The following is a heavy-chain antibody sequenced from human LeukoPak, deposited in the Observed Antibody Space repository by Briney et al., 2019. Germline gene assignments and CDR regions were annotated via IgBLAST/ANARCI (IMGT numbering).Heavy chain of an antibody. D-gene: IGHD5-12*01. V-gene: IGHV1-69*13. J-gene: IGHJ5*02. CDR3: ARDFGYSGYEGWFDP. Sequence: SVKVSCKASGGTFSSYAISWVRQAPGQGLEWMGGIIPIFGTANYAQKFQGRVTITADESTSTAYMELSSLRSEDTAVYYCARDFGYSGYEGWFDPWGQGTLVTVSS. CDR2: IIPIFGTA. CDR1: GGTFSSYA.